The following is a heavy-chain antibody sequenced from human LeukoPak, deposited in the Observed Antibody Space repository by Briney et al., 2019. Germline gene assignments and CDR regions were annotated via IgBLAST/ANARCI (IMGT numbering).Heavy chain of an antibody. D-gene: IGHD6-13*01. CDR3: AKDRIAAAGGWFDP. CDR1: GFTFSSYG. Sequence: PGRSLRLSCAASGFTFSSYGMHSVRQAPGKGLEWVAVISYDGSNKYYADSVKGRFTISRVNSKRTLYLQMNSLRAEDTAVYYCAKDRIAAAGGWFDPWGQGTLVTVSS. CDR2: ISYDGSNK. V-gene: IGHV3-30*18. J-gene: IGHJ5*02.